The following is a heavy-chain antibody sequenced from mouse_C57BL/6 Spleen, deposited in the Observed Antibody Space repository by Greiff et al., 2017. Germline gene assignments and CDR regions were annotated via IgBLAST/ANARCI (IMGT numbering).Heavy chain of an antibody. CDR3: ARGGPTGPDY. D-gene: IGHD4-1*02. Sequence: QVQLKESGAELVKPGASVKISCKASCYAFSSYWMNWVKQRPGKGLEWIGQIYPGDGDTNYNGKFKGKATLTADKSSSTAYMQLSSLTSEDSAVYFCARGGPTGPDYWGQGTTLTVSS. V-gene: IGHV1-80*01. CDR1: CYAFSSYW. J-gene: IGHJ2*01. CDR2: IYPGDGDT.